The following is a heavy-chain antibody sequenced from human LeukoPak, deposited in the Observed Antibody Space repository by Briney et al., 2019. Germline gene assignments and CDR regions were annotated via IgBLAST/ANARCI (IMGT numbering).Heavy chain of an antibody. D-gene: IGHD3-22*01. CDR2: IYTSGST. J-gene: IGHJ4*01. CDR3: ASSSNYYDSSGYYPFGY. Sequence: SETLSLTCTVSGGSISSYYWSWIRQPAGKGLEWIGRIYTSGSTNYNPSLKSRVTMSVDTSKNQFSLKLSSVTAADTAVYYCASSSNYYDSSGYYPFGYWGQEPWSPSPQ. V-gene: IGHV4-4*07. CDR1: GGSISSYY.